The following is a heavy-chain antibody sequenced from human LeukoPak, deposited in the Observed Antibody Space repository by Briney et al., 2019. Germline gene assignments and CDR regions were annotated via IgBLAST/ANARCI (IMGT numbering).Heavy chain of an antibody. CDR2: INPNSGGT. Sequence: ASVKVSCKASGYTFTGYYMHWVRQAPGQGLEWMGWINPNSGGTNYAQKFQGRVTTTRDTSITTAYMELSRLRSDDTAVYYCARGPIAQGYCSSTSCYNDAFDIWGQGTMVTVSS. D-gene: IGHD2-2*02. CDR1: GYTFTGYY. J-gene: IGHJ3*02. CDR3: ARGPIAQGYCSSTSCYNDAFDI. V-gene: IGHV1-2*02.